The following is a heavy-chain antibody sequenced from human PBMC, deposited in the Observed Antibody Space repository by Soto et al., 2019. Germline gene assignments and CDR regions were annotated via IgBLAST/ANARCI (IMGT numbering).Heavy chain of an antibody. CDR3: ARARRYCSGGSCYSGWSNWFDP. CDR1: GGTFSSYA. J-gene: IGHJ5*02. CDR2: IIPSYDRT. D-gene: IGHD2-15*01. Sequence: ASVKVSCKASGGTFSSYAIHWVRQAPGQGLEWLGKIIPSYDRTNYAQKFQGRVTMTRDTSTSTVYMELSSLRSEDTAVYYCARARRYCSGGSCYSGWSNWFDPWGQGTLVTVSS. V-gene: IGHV1-46*01.